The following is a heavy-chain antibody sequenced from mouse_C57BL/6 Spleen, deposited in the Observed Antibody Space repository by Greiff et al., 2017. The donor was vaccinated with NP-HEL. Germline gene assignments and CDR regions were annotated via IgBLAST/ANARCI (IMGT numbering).Heavy chain of an antibody. Sequence: QVQLQQPGAELVMPGASVKLSCKASGYTFTSYWMHWVKQRPGQGLEWIGEIDPSDSYTNYNQKFKGKATLTVDTSSSTAYMQLSSLTSEDSAVYYCARGAATVVATRYWYFDVWGTGTTVTVSS. CDR2: IDPSDSYT. J-gene: IGHJ1*03. CDR3: ARGAATVVATRYWYFDV. V-gene: IGHV1-69*01. CDR1: GYTFTSYW. D-gene: IGHD1-1*01.